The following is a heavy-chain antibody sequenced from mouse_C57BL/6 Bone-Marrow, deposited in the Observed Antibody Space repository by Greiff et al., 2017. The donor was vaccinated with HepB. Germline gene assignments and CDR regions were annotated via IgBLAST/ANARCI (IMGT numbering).Heavy chain of an antibody. CDR3: ARGAGTDY. J-gene: IGHJ2*01. V-gene: IGHV1-42*01. CDR2: INPSTGGT. D-gene: IGHD4-1*01. Sequence: EVKLVESGLELVKPGASVKISCKASGYSFTGYYMNWVKQSPEKSLEWIGEINPSTGGTTYNQKFKAKATLTVDKSSSTAYMQLKSLTSEDSAVYYCARGAGTDYWGQGTTLTVSS. CDR1: GYSFTGYY.